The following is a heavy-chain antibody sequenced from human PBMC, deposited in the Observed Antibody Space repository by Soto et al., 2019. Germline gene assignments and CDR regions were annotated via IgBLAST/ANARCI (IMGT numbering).Heavy chain of an antibody. J-gene: IGHJ6*02. CDR3: AKDQGYSSSSHYGMDV. V-gene: IGHV3-30*18. Sequence: PGGSLRLSCAASGFTFSSYGMHWVRQAPGKGLEWVAVISYDGSNKYYADSVKGRFTISRDNSKNTLYLQMNSLRAEGTAVYYCAKDQGYSSSSHYGMDVWGQGTTVTVSS. CDR2: ISYDGSNK. D-gene: IGHD6-6*01. CDR1: GFTFSSYG.